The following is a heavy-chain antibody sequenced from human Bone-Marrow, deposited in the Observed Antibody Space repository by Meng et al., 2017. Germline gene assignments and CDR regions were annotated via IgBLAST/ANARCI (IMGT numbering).Heavy chain of an antibody. J-gene: IGHJ1*01. D-gene: IGHD4-17*01. V-gene: IGHV3-33*06. CDR3: AKSHGDYLTSYFHH. CDR1: GFTFSSYG. Sequence: LSLTCAASGFTFSSYGMHWVRQAPGKGLEWVAVIWYDGSNKYYADSVKGRFTISRDNSKNTLYLQMNSLRAEDTALYYCAKSHGDYLTSYFHHWGQGTLVTVSS. CDR2: IWYDGSNK.